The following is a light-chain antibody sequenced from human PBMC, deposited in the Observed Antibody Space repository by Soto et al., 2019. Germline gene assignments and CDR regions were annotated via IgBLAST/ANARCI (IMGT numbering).Light chain of an antibody. V-gene: IGKV1-5*03. CDR3: QQYNSYSWT. CDR1: QSISSW. Sequence: DILLTKSPSTLSASVGDRVTITCRASQSISSWLAWYQQKPGKAPKLLIYKASSLESGVPSRFSGSGSGTEFTLTISSLQPDDFATYYCQQYNSYSWTFGQGTKVDTK. CDR2: KAS. J-gene: IGKJ1*01.